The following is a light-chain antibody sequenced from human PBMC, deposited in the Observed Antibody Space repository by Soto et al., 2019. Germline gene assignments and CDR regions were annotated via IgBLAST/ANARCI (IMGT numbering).Light chain of an antibody. CDR1: SGHSSYA. Sequence: QPVLTQSPSASASLGASVKLTCTLSSGHSSYAIAWHQQQPEKGPRYLMKLNSDGSHSKGDGIPDRFSGSSSGAERYLTIASLQSEDGADYYCQTLGTGIPWVFGVGTKLTVL. CDR2: LNSDGSH. CDR3: QTLGTGIPWV. J-gene: IGLJ3*02. V-gene: IGLV4-69*01.